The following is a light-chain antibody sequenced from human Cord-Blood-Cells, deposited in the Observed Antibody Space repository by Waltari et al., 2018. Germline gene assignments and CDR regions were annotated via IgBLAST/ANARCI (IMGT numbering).Light chain of an antibody. V-gene: IGLV2-23*02. CDR2: EVS. CDR3: CSYASSSTVV. Sequence: QSALTQPASVSGSPGQSFTISCTGTSSDVGSYNLVSWYQQHPGEAPKRMIYEVSKRPSGVSNRFSGSKSGNTASLTISALQAEDEADYYCCSYASSSTVVFGGGTKLTVL. CDR1: SSDVGSYNL. J-gene: IGLJ2*01.